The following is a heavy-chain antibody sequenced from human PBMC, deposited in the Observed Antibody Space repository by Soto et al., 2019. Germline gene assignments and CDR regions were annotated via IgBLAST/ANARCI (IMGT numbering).Heavy chain of an antibody. CDR1: GYTFTSYA. V-gene: IGHV1-3*01. J-gene: IGHJ4*02. CDR2: INAGNGNT. CDR3: ARGYPIQNFDY. D-gene: IGHD5-18*01. Sequence: QVQLVQSGAEVKKPGASVKVSCKASGYTFTSYAMHWVRQAPGQRLEWLGWINAGNGNTKYSQKFQGRVTITRDTSASTAYMELSSLRSEDTAVYYCARGYPIQNFDYWGQGTLVTVSS.